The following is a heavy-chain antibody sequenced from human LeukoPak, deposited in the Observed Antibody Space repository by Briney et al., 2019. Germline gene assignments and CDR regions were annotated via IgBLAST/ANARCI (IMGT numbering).Heavy chain of an antibody. CDR2: IFYSGST. CDR1: GGSISSSSYY. J-gene: IGHJ6*03. Sequence: SETLSLTCTVSGGSISSSSYYWGWIRQPPGKGLEWTGSIFYSGSTYYNPSLKSRVTISVDTPKNQFSLKLSSVTASDTAMYYCARLGYCDSSSCYLHYHYYMDVWGKGTTVTVSS. V-gene: IGHV4-39*01. D-gene: IGHD2-2*01. CDR3: ARLGYCDSSSCYLHYHYYMDV.